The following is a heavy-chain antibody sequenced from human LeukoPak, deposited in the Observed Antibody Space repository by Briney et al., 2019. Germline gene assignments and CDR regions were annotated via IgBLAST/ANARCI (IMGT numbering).Heavy chain of an antibody. J-gene: IGHJ4*02. CDR1: GGTFSSYA. V-gene: IGHV1-69*13. D-gene: IGHD6-19*01. CDR2: IIPIFGTA. CDR3: ATDLNLSLISSG. Sequence: ASVKVSCKASGGTFSSYAISWVRQAPGQGLEWMGGIIPIFGTANYAQKFQGRVTITADESTSTAYMELSSLRSEDTAVYYCATDLNLSLISSGWGQGTLVTVSS.